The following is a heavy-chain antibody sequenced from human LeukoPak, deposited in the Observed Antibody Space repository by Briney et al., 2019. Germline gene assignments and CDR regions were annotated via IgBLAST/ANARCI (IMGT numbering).Heavy chain of an antibody. CDR3: AREKYSSSPHYYYYGMDV. V-gene: IGHV1-69*04. D-gene: IGHD6-6*01. Sequence: ASVKVSCKASGGTFSSYAISWVRQAPGQGLEWMGRIIPILGIANYAQKFQGRVTITADKSTSTAYMELSSLRSEDTAVYYCAREKYSSSPHYYYYGMDVWGQGTTVTVSS. J-gene: IGHJ6*02. CDR2: IIPILGIA. CDR1: GGTFSSYA.